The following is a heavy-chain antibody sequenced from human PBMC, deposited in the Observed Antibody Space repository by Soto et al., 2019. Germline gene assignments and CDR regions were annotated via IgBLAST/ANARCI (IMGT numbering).Heavy chain of an antibody. CDR2: INHSGSA. Sequence: SETLSLTCTVSGGSISSGDYYWSWIRQPPGKGLEWIGQINHSGSANYNPSLKSRVTISVHTSNSQFSLELSSVTAADTAVYYCARGLISGSHYSGGWYYFDSWGQGTQVT. J-gene: IGHJ4*02. CDR3: ARGLISGSHYSGGWYYFDS. V-gene: IGHV4-30-4*01. CDR1: GGSISSGDYY. D-gene: IGHD1-26*01.